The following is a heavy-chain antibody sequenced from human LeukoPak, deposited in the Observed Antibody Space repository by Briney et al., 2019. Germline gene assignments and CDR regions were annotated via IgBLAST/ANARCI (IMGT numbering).Heavy chain of an antibody. Sequence: PSETLSLTCAVSGYSISSGYYWGWIRQPPGKGLEWIGTVYHSGSIYYNPSLKSRVTMSIDTSKSQISLRLTSVTAADTAVYYCARGYTTGYYDYWGQGTLVTVSS. CDR2: VYHSGSI. D-gene: IGHD2-2*02. J-gene: IGHJ4*02. CDR3: ARGYTTGYYDY. V-gene: IGHV4-38-2*01. CDR1: GYSISSGYY.